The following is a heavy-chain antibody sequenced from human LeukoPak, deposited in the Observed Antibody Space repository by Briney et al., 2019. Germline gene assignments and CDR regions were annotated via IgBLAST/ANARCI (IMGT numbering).Heavy chain of an antibody. CDR3: VPGGLAVSGIDY. CDR2: ITPDGNDK. D-gene: IGHD6-19*01. CDR1: GFTFKNYW. Sequence: QPGGSLRLSCAASGFTFKNYWMSWVRQAPGKGLEWVANITPDGNDKYYVDSLKGRFTISRDNTKNSLYLQLNSLRAEDTAVYYCVPGGLAVSGIDYWGQGALVTVSS. J-gene: IGHJ4*02. V-gene: IGHV3-7*01.